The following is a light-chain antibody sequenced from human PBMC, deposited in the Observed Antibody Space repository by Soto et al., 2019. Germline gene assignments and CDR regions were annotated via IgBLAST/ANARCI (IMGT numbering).Light chain of an antibody. CDR1: TSDVGAYNY. Sequence: QSVLTQPASVSGSPGQSITISCTGTTSDVGAYNYVSWYQHHPGKAPKLLIFEVSSRPSGISYRFFGSKSGNTASLTISGLQAEDEADYYCSSYSSNSIYVFGSGTQLTVL. CDR3: SSYSSNSIYV. J-gene: IGLJ1*01. CDR2: EVS. V-gene: IGLV2-14*01.